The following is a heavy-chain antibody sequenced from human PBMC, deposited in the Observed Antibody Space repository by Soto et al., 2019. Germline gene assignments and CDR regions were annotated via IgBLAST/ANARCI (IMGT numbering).Heavy chain of an antibody. Sequence: TLSLTCTVSGGSISSYYWSWIRQPPGKGLEWIGYIYYSGSTNYNPSLKSRVTISVDTSKNQFSLKLSSVTAADTAVYYCARSYSSGQYYYYYYMDVWGKGTTVTVS. CDR2: IYYSGST. J-gene: IGHJ6*03. CDR1: GGSISSYY. CDR3: ARSYSSGQYYYYYYMDV. D-gene: IGHD6-19*01. V-gene: IGHV4-59*01.